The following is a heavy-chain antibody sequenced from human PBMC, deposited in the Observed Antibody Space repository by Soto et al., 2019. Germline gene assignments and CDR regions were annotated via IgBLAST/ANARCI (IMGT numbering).Heavy chain of an antibody. D-gene: IGHD2-15*01. V-gene: IGHV3-30*03. J-gene: IGHJ1*01. CDR1: GFSFSYYA. Sequence: QVQLVESGGGVVQPGRSLRLSCAASGFSFSYYAMHWVRQAPGKGLEWVAVIAYDASKKYYADSVKGRFTISSDNSKNTLYLQMNSLRDEDTAVYSCASPYCSGGSCYLTEYFQHWGQGTLVTVSS. CDR3: ASPYCSGGSCYLTEYFQH. CDR2: IAYDASKK.